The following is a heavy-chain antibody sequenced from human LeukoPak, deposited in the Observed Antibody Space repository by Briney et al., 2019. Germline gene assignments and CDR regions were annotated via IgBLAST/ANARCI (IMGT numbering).Heavy chain of an antibody. J-gene: IGHJ4*02. CDR2: FDPEDGET. Sequence: ASVKASCKVSGYTLTELSMHWVRQAPGKGLEWMGGFDPEDGETIYAQKFQGRVAMTEDTSTDTAYMELSSLRSEDTAVYYCATGVVVVPVAPTPADYWGQGTLVTVSS. V-gene: IGHV1-24*01. CDR1: GYTLTELS. D-gene: IGHD2-2*01. CDR3: ATGVVVVPVAPTPADY.